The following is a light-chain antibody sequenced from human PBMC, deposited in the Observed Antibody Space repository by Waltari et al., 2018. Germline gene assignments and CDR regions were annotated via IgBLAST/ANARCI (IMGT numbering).Light chain of an antibody. V-gene: IGLV1-44*01. CDR2: SNN. CDR3: SAWDDSLNGLWL. Sequence: QSVLTQPPSASGTPGQRVTISCSGSSSNIGSNTVNWYRQLPGTAPKLCIYSNNHRPSGVPYRFSGSKSGTSASLAISGLHSEDEADYYCSAWDDSLNGLWLFGGGTRLTVL. J-gene: IGLJ3*02. CDR1: SSNIGSNT.